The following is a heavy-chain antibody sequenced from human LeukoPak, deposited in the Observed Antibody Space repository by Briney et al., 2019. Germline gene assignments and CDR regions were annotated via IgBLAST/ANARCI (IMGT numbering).Heavy chain of an antibody. Sequence: PGGSLRLSCVVCGFTFSSYSMNLVRQAPGKGLEWVSSIDISSNYIYYADSVKGRFTISRDNAKNSLFLQMNSLRAEDTAVYYCARVDIGDYDYWGQGTLVTVSS. CDR3: ARVDIGDYDY. CDR2: IDISSNYI. J-gene: IGHJ4*02. D-gene: IGHD4-17*01. V-gene: IGHV3-21*01. CDR1: GFTFSSYS.